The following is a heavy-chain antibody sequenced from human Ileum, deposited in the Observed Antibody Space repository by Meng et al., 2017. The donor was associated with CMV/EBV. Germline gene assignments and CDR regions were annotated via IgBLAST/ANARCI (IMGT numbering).Heavy chain of an antibody. V-gene: IGHV1-2*06. Sequence: QVQLGRSGAEVKKPGASVKVSCTASGYKSSDYYIHWVRQAPGQGLEWMGRIYPNSGGTINAQKFQGRITMTRDTPITTAYMELSSLTSDDTAVYYCTTDCAGGACYGRAFDYWGQGSLVTVSS. CDR2: IYPNSGGT. J-gene: IGHJ4*02. CDR1: GYKSSDYY. D-gene: IGHD2-8*02. CDR3: TTDCAGGACYGRAFDY.